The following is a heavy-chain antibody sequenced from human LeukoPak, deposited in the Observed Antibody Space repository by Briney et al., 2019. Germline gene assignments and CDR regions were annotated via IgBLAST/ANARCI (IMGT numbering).Heavy chain of an antibody. D-gene: IGHD3-10*01. CDR2: INSNSGGT. J-gene: IGHJ4*02. V-gene: IGHV1-2*06. CDR3: ARGGSGSGYLYYFDY. Sequence: ASVKVSCKASGYSINDSSMHWVRQAPGQGLEWMGRINSNSGGTSYVQNFQGRVTMTRDTSINTAYMELSGLTSDDTAVYYCARGGSGSGYLYYFDYWGQGTLVSVSS. CDR1: GYSINDSS.